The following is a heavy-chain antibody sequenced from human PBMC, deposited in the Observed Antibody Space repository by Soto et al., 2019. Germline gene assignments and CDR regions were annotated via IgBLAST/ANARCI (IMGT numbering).Heavy chain of an antibody. CDR1: GFSLSTSGVH. Sequence: QITLKESGPTLVKPTQTLTPTCSFSGFSLSTSGVHVGWIRQPPGQALEWLALIYWDDEKRQSPSLRTRLSISKDTSKNQVVLIMTNMDPVDTATYYCVHGQGDYNYYYYGMDVWGQGTTVTVSS. J-gene: IGHJ6*02. V-gene: IGHV2-5*02. D-gene: IGHD3-10*01. CDR2: IYWDDEK. CDR3: VHGQGDYNYYYYGMDV.